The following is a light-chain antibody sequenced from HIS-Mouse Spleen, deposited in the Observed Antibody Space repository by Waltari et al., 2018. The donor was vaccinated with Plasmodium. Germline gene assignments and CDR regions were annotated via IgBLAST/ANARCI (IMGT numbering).Light chain of an antibody. CDR2: GAS. CDR3: QQYNNWPPEVT. J-gene: IGKJ1*01. CDR1: QNVSSN. V-gene: IGKV3-15*01. Sequence: EIVMTQSPATLSVSPGERATLSCRASQNVSSNLAWYQQKPGQAPRLLIYGASTRATGIPARFSGSGSGTEFTLTISSMQSEDFAVYYCQQYNNWPPEVTFGQGTKVEIK.